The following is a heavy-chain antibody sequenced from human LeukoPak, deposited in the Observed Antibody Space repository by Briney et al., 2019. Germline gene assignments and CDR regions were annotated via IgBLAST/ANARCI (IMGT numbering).Heavy chain of an antibody. CDR2: ISAYNGNT. V-gene: IGHV1-18*01. Sequence: GASVKVSCKASGYTFTSYGISWVRQAPGQGLEWMGWISAYNGNTNYAQKLQGRVTMTTDTSTSTAYMELRSLRSDDTAVYYCAKTGRYYDSSGYYYFDYWGQGTLVTVSP. CDR1: GYTFTSYG. J-gene: IGHJ4*02. D-gene: IGHD3-22*01. CDR3: AKTGRYYDSSGYYYFDY.